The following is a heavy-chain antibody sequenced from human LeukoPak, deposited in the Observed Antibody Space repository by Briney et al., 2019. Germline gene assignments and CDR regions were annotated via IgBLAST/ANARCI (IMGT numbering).Heavy chain of an antibody. V-gene: IGHV4-38-2*02. CDR1: GYSISSGYY. CDR2: IYHSGST. CDR3: ARGPRFDP. J-gene: IGHJ5*02. Sequence: PSETLSLTCTVSGYSISSGYYWGWIRQPPGKGLEWIGSIYHSGSTYYNPSPKSRVTISVDTSKNQFSLKLSSVTAADTAVYYCARGPRFDPWGQGTLVTVSS.